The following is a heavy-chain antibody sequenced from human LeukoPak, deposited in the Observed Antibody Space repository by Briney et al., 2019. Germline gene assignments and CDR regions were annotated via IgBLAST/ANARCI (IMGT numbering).Heavy chain of an antibody. D-gene: IGHD6-13*01. J-gene: IGHJ4*02. Sequence: PGGSLRLSCAASGFTFSSYAMSWVRQAPGKGLEWVSAICGSGGGTYYADSVKGRFTISRDNSKNTLYLQMNSLRAEDTAVFYCTKERTIAAAGRFRSFDYWGQGTLVTVSS. CDR1: GFTFSSYA. CDR3: TKERTIAAAGRFRSFDY. CDR2: ICGSGGGT. V-gene: IGHV3-23*01.